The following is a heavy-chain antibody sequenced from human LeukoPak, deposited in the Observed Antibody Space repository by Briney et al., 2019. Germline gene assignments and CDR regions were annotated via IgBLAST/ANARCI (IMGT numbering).Heavy chain of an antibody. V-gene: IGHV4-59*08. Sequence: PGGSLRLSCAASGFTFSSYGMHWIRQSPGKGLEWIGYIYYTGSTSYNPSLRSRVTMSADTSKNQFSLKLSSVTAADRAVYYCARGFQGGSQDYWGQGTLVTVSS. J-gene: IGHJ4*02. CDR1: GFTFSSYG. CDR3: ARGFQGGSQDY. CDR2: IYYTGST. D-gene: IGHD1-26*01.